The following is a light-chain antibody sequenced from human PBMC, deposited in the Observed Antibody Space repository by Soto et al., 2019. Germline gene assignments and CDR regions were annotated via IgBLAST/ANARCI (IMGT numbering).Light chain of an antibody. V-gene: IGKV1-5*01. CDR1: QSVSTW. J-gene: IGKJ2*01. CDR3: QQYNTYSPYT. CDR2: DAS. Sequence: DIQMTQSPSTLSACVGDRVTITCRASQSVSTWLAWYQQRPGKAPKLLIYDASNLEGGVPSRFSGSGSGTEFTLTISSLQPDDFATYYCQQYNTYSPYTFGQGTKLEIK.